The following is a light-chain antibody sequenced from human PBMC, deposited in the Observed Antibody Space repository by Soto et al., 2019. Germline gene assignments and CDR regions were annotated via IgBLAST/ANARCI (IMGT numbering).Light chain of an antibody. V-gene: IGKV3-11*01. CDR3: QQLSNGPG. CDR2: DAS. Sequence: IVLTQSPATLSLSPGERATLSCRASQSVSSYLAWYQQKPGQAPRLLSYDASNRATGIPARFSDSGSGTNFTLTSSSLEPEASAVYYCQQLSNGPGFGGRTKVEIK. CDR1: QSVSSY. J-gene: IGKJ4*02.